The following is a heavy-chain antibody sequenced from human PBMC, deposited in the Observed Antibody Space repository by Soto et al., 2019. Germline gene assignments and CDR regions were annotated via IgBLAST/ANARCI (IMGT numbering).Heavy chain of an antibody. V-gene: IGHV4-31*03. Sequence: SETLSLTCSVSGGSINTVGYYWTWIRQQPGKGLEWIGYIYYSGSRDYNPSLKSRVSMSVDASKNQFSLNLTSVTAADTAVYYCAKESGGYDSSTRYGLDVWGQGTTVTVSS. CDR3: AKESGGYDSSTRYGLDV. J-gene: IGHJ6*02. CDR2: IYYSGSR. D-gene: IGHD6-25*01. CDR1: GGSINTVGYY.